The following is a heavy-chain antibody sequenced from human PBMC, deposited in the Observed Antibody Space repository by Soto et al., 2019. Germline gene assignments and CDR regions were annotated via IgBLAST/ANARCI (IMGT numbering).Heavy chain of an antibody. CDR1: GFTFSSYS. J-gene: IGHJ1*01. CDR2: ISSSSSYI. D-gene: IGHD6-6*01. Sequence: GGSLRLSCAASGFTFSSYSMNWVRQAPGKGLEWVSSISSSSSYIYYADSVKGRFTISRDNAKNSLYLQMNSLRAEDTAVYYCARSFYPYSSSSEYFQHWGQGTLVTVSS. CDR3: ARSFYPYSSSSEYFQH. V-gene: IGHV3-21*01.